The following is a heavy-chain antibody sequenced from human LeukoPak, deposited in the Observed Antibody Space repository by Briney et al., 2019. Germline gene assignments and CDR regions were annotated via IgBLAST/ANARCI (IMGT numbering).Heavy chain of an antibody. CDR3: AKGGGYYDSSGYYS. J-gene: IGHJ4*02. CDR2: ISGSGGST. CDR1: GFTFRSYA. Sequence: TGGSLRLSCAASGFTFRSYAMSWVRQAPGKGLEGVSAISGSGGSTYYADSVKGRFTISRDNSKNTLYLQMNSLRAEDTAVNYCAKGGGYYDSSGYYSWGQGTLVTVSS. D-gene: IGHD3-22*01. V-gene: IGHV3-23*01.